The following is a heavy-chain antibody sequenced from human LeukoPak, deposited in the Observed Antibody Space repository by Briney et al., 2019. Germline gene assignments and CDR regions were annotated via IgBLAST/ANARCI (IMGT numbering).Heavy chain of an antibody. CDR3: ARGRDGYNWIDY. J-gene: IGHJ4*02. CDR1: GFTFSSYN. Sequence: GGSLRLSCAASGFTFSSYNMNWVRQAPGKGLEWVSYISSSSSTIHYADSVKGRFTISRDNSKNTLYLQMNSLRAEDTAVYYCARGRDGYNWIDYWGQGTLVTVSS. V-gene: IGHV3-48*01. D-gene: IGHD5-24*01. CDR2: ISSSSSTI.